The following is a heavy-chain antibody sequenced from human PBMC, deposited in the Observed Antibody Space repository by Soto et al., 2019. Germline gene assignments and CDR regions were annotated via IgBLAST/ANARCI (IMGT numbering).Heavy chain of an antibody. J-gene: IGHJ4*02. CDR2: IYPGDSDT. Sequence: GGSLKISCKGSGYSFTSYWIGWVRLMPGKGLEWMGIIYPGDSDTRYSPSFQGQVTISADKSISTAYLQWSSLKASDTAMYYCARLEYSSGYYLTQRYYFDYWGQGTLVTVSS. CDR1: GYSFTSYW. D-gene: IGHD3-22*01. CDR3: ARLEYSSGYYLTQRYYFDY. V-gene: IGHV5-51*01.